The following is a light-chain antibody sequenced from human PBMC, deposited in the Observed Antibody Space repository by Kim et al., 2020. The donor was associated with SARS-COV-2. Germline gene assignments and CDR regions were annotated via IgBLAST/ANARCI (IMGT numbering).Light chain of an antibody. V-gene: IGLV1-51*01. CDR1: YSNLGSHF. Sequence: GQTASTAFSGSYSNLGSHFVSWYQQLPGTVPKLLIYDNDKRPSGIPDRFSGSKSGTSATLGITGLQTGDEADYYCGTWDNSLLGVVFGGGTQLTVL. CDR2: DND. J-gene: IGLJ2*01. CDR3: GTWDNSLLGVV.